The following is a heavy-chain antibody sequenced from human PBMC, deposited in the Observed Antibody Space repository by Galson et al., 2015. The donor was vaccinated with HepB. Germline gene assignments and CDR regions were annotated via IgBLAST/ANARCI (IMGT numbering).Heavy chain of an antibody. CDR3: ASNLAAAGDYFDY. J-gene: IGHJ4*02. V-gene: IGHV3-74*01. CDR2: INSDGSST. CDR1: GFTFSRYW. Sequence: SLRLSCAASGFTFSRYWMHWVRQAPGKGLVWVSRINSDGSSTSYADSVKGRFTISRDNAKNTLYLQMNSLRAEDTAVYYCASNLAAAGDYFDYWGQGTLVTVSS. D-gene: IGHD6-13*01.